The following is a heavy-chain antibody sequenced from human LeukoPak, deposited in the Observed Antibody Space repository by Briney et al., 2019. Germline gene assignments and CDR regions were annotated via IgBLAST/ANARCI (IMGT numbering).Heavy chain of an antibody. CDR3: ARRGGNFVTFDY. Sequence: SETLSLTCTVSGGSITSYYWTWIRQPPGKGLEWIGHIYYTGSTNYNPSLKSRVTISVDTSNNQSSLRLTSVTAADTAVYYCARRGGNFVTFDYWGQGNLVTVSS. J-gene: IGHJ4*02. V-gene: IGHV4-59*08. D-gene: IGHD4-23*01. CDR1: GGSITSYY. CDR2: IYYTGST.